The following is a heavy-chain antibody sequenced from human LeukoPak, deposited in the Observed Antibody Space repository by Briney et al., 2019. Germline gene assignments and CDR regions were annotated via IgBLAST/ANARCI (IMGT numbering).Heavy chain of an antibody. CDR3: AKDQSRVGGSDPFDD. CDR1: GFTFSNCA. D-gene: IGHD1-26*01. J-gene: IGHJ4*02. CDR2: ISGSGAST. V-gene: IGHV3-23*01. Sequence: GGSLRLSCAASGFTFSNCAMTWVRQAPGKGLERVARISGSGASTYYADSVKGRFTISRDNSKNTVNLQMNSLRAEDTAVYFCAKDQSRVGGSDPFDDWGQGTLVIVSS.